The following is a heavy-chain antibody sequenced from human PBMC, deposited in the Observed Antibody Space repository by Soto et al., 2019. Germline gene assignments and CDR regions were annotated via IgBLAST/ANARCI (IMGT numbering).Heavy chain of an antibody. J-gene: IGHJ4*02. D-gene: IGHD3-10*01. CDR2: IFSNDEK. Sequence: QVTLKESGPVLVKPTETLTLTCTVSGFSLSNARMGVSWIRQPPGKALEWLAHIFSNDEKSYSTSLKSRLTISKDPSKSQLVLTMTNMDPVDTATYYCARSVSFIWFGEFHYWGQGTLVTVSS. V-gene: IGHV2-26*01. CDR1: GFSLSNARMG. CDR3: ARSVSFIWFGEFHY.